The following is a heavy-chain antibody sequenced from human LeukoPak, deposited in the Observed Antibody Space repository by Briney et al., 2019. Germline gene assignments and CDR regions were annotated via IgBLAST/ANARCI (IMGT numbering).Heavy chain of an antibody. CDR2: IYTSGST. D-gene: IGHD2-2*01. CDR1: GGSISSGSYY. J-gene: IGHJ3*02. V-gene: IGHV4-61*02. Sequence: SQTLSLTCTVSGGSISSGSYYWSWIRQPAGKGLEWIGRIYTSGSTNYNTSLKSRVTISVDTSKNQFSLKLSFVTAADTAVYYCARVRKDIVVVPAAMADAFDIWGQGTMVTVSS. CDR3: ARVRKDIVVVPAAMADAFDI.